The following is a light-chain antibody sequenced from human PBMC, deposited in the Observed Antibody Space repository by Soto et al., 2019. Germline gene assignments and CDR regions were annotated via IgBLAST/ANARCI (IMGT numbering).Light chain of an antibody. Sequence: QSALTQPASVSGSPGQSITISCTGSNDDIGDYNYVSWYQQHPGKAPKLMIYDVTNRPSGVSDRFSGSKSGNTASLTISGLQAEDESDYYCATWDGSLPAEVFGGGTKLTVL. CDR3: ATWDGSLPAEV. CDR1: NDDIGDYNY. V-gene: IGLV2-14*03. J-gene: IGLJ2*01. CDR2: DVT.